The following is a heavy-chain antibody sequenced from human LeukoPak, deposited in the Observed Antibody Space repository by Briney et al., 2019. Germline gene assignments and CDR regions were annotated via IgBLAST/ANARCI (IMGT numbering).Heavy chain of an antibody. CDR3: ARGRISVTIYDC. CDR1: GGSFSGSY. D-gene: IGHD2-15*01. J-gene: IGHJ4*01. CDR2: MNQSGST. Sequence: SETLSLTCAVYGGSFSGSYWSWIRQTPEKGLEWIGEMNQSGSTNYNPSLKSRVTISIDTSANQLSLKLNSVTAADTAVYYCARGRISVTIYDCWGQGTLVTVSS. V-gene: IGHV4-34*01.